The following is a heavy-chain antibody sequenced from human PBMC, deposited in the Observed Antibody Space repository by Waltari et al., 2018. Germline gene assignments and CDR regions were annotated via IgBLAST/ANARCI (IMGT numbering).Heavy chain of an antibody. CDR1: GFTFSSYS. J-gene: IGHJ4*02. Sequence: EVQLLESGGDLVQPGGSLRLSCAASGFTFSSYSMGWVRQAPGKGLEWVSSISGNGVDIYYRDSVKGRFTISRDNSENMLFLQMNSLRADDTAIYYCAKDSPVATIWGQGTLVTVSS. V-gene: IGHV3-23*01. CDR3: AKDSPVATI. CDR2: ISGNGVDI. D-gene: IGHD5-12*01.